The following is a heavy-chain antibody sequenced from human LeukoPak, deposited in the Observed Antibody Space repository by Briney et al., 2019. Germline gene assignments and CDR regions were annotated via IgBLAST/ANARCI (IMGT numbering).Heavy chain of an antibody. Sequence: GGSLRLSCAASGFTFDDYAMHWVRQATGKGLHWVSGISWNNGYIGYEDSVKGRFTISRDNAKNSLYLQMNSLRAEDTAVYYCAELGITMIGGVWGKGTTVTISS. CDR3: AELGITMIGGV. J-gene: IGHJ6*04. D-gene: IGHD3-10*02. CDR1: GFTFDDYA. V-gene: IGHV3-9*01. CDR2: ISWNNGYI.